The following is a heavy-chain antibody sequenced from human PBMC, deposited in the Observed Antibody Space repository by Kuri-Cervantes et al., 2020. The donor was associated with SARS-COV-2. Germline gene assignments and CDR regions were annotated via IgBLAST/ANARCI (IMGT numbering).Heavy chain of an antibody. J-gene: IGHJ6*02. CDR2: IYYSGST. V-gene: IGHV4-59*01. D-gene: IGHD2-21*02. CDR1: GGSIGSYY. Sequence: GSLRLSCTVSGGSIGSYYWSWIRQPPGKGLEWIGYIYYSGSTNYNPSLKSRVTISVDTSKNQFSLKLSSVTAADTAVYYCASSQVVTAMSNYYYYGMDVWGQGTTVTVSS. CDR3: ASSQVVTAMSNYYYYGMDV.